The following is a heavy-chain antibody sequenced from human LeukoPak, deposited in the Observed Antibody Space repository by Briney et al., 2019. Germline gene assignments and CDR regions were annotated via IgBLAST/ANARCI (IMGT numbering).Heavy chain of an antibody. CDR3: ARVEVLRDISDWYFDL. J-gene: IGHJ2*01. CDR2: LYSRRTT. V-gene: IGHV4-38-2*02. CDR1: GYSIAHGFF. D-gene: IGHD3-3*02. Sequence: SQTMSLTWTVAGYSIAHGFFWAWIRQAPGGGLEWIGSLYSRRTTYYNTSQKRRISTSVDTSKNQFSLKLRLVTAADTAEYYCARVEVLRDISDWYFDLWGRGTLVIVSS.